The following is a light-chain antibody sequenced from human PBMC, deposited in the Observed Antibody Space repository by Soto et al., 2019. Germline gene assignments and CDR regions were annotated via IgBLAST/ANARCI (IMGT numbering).Light chain of an antibody. Sequence: DIQMTQSPSTLSASVGDRVTITCRASQSISSWLAWYQQKPGKAPKLLIYKASSLDSGVPSRFSGSGSGTEVTLTISSLQADDFATYYCKQYNSYSGTWTFGQGTKVEIK. V-gene: IGKV1-5*03. CDR3: KQYNSYSGTWT. CDR1: QSISSW. J-gene: IGKJ1*01. CDR2: KAS.